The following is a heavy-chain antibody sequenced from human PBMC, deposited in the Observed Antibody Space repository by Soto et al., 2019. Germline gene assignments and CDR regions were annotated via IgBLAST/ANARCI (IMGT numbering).Heavy chain of an antibody. V-gene: IGHV4-4*07. CDR3: ARGYYYGSGSYYLDYYYYGMDV. CDR1: GGSISSYD. J-gene: IGHJ6*02. D-gene: IGHD3-10*01. CDR2: IYTSGST. Sequence: SETLSLTCTVSGGSISSYDWSWIRQPAGKGLEWSGRIYTSGSTNYKPSLKSRVTMSVDTSKNQFSLKLSSVTAADTAVYYCARGYYYGSGSYYLDYYYYGMDVWGQGTTVTVSS.